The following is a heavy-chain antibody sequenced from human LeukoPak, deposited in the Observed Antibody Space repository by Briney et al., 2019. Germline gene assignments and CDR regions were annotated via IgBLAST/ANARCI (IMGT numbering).Heavy chain of an antibody. D-gene: IGHD3-10*01. V-gene: IGHV3-33*01. CDR3: ARGRYYPRD. CDR2: IWYDGSNK. J-gene: IGHJ4*02. CDR1: GFTFSSYG. Sequence: PGGSLRLSCAASGFTFSSYGMHWVRQAPGKGLEWVAVIWYDGSNKYYADSVKGRFPISRDNSKNTLYLQMNSLRAEDGAVYYCARGRYYPRDRGEGTLVTVSS.